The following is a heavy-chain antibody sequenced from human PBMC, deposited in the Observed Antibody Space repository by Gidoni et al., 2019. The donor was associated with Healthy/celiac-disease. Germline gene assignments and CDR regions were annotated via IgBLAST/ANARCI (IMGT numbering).Heavy chain of an antibody. Sequence: QVQLVQSGAEVKKPGASVKVSCKASGYTFTSYGISWVRQAPGQGLEWMGWISAYNGNTNYAQKLQGRVTMTTDTSTSTAYMELRSLRSDDTAVYYCARDPLRMKNKGQRGFMDVWGQGTTVTVSS. CDR2: ISAYNGNT. CDR3: ARDPLRMKNKGQRGFMDV. D-gene: IGHD3-9*01. V-gene: IGHV1-18*01. CDR1: GYTFTSYG. J-gene: IGHJ6*02.